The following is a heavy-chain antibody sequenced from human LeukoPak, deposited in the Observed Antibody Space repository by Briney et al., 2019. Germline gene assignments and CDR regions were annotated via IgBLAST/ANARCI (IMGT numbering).Heavy chain of an antibody. CDR1: GFTFTDYY. V-gene: IGHV3-11*01. CDR2: ISDSGTTI. D-gene: IGHD1-7*01. CDR3: GRDFGLVGTKRSFDL. J-gene: IGHJ3*01. Sequence: GGSLRLSCAASGFTFTDYYMGWIRQAPGKGLEWLSYISDSGTTIFYADSVKGRFTISRDNAKNSVDLQMNSLRAEDTAVYYCGRDFGLVGTKRSFDLWGQGTMVTVSS.